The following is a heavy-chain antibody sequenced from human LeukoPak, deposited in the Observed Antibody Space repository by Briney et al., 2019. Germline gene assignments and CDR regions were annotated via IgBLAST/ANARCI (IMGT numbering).Heavy chain of an antibody. CDR3: ARSTGETNDY. D-gene: IGHD2-2*01. CDR2: IIPIFGTA. Sequence: VASVKVSWKASGGTFSSYAISWVRQAPGQGLEWMGRIIPIFGTANYAQKFQGRVTITTDESTSTAYMELSSLRSEDTAVYYCARSTGETNDYWGQGTLVTVSS. J-gene: IGHJ4*02. CDR1: GGTFSSYA. V-gene: IGHV1-69*05.